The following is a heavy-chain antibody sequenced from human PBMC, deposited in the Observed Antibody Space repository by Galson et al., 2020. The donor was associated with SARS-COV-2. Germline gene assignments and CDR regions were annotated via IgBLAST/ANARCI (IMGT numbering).Heavy chain of an antibody. J-gene: IGHJ4*02. D-gene: IGHD5-18*01. Sequence: GGSLRLSCAASGFTFDDYAMYWVRQAPGKGLELVSGISWNSGSLDYADSVKGRFTISRDNAKKSLYLQMSSLRAEDTALYYCTKGHGYSSGFDYWGQGTLVTVSS. CDR2: ISWNSGSL. CDR3: TKGHGYSSGFDY. V-gene: IGHV3-9*01. CDR1: GFTFDDYA.